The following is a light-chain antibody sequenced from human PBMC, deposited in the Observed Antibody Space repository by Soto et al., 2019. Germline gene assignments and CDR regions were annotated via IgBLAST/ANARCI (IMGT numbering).Light chain of an antibody. J-gene: IGKJ3*01. CDR1: QDISNY. Sequence: DIQMTQSPSSLSASVGDRVTITCQASQDISNYLNWYQQRPGKAPQLLIYDTSILETGVPSRFTGSGSGTDFTFNISNLQPEDVETYYCQQFESLPVTFCHGTKVHLK. CDR2: DTS. CDR3: QQFESLPVT. V-gene: IGKV1-33*01.